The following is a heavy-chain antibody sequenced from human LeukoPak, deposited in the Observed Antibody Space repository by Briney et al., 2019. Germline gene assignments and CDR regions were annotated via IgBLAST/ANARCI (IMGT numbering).Heavy chain of an antibody. J-gene: IGHJ3*02. Sequence: SETLSLTCAVYGGSFSGYYWSWIRQPPGKGLEWIGEINHSGSTNYNPSLKSRVTISVDTSKNQFSLKLSSVTAADTAVYYRARGLPYVLRFLEWLSGAFDIWGQGTMVTVSS. CDR3: ARGLPYVLRFLEWLSGAFDI. CDR2: INHSGST. V-gene: IGHV4-34*01. CDR1: GGSFSGYY. D-gene: IGHD3-3*01.